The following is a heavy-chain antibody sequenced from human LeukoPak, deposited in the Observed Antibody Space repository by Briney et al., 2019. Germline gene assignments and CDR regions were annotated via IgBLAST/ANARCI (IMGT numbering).Heavy chain of an antibody. CDR1: GYTFTGYY. CDR3: ARGNSGSYYVIVYYYYMDV. Sequence: ASVKVSCKASGYTFTGYYMHWVRQATGQGLDWMGWMNPDSGNTGYAQKFQGRVTMTRNTSISTAYMGLSSLRSEDTAVYYCARGNSGSYYVIVYYYYMDVWGKGTTVTISS. V-gene: IGHV1-8*02. D-gene: IGHD1-26*01. CDR2: MNPDSGNT. J-gene: IGHJ6*03.